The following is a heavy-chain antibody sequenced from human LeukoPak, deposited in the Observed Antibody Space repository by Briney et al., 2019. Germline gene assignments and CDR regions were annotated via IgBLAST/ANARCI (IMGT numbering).Heavy chain of an antibody. J-gene: IGHJ4*02. CDR1: GRSFSGYY. D-gene: IGHD6-13*01. CDR3: ARGPLYSSSWFDY. Sequence: SETLSLTCAVYGRSFSGYYWSWIRQPPGKGLEWIGEINHSGSTNYNPSLKSRVTISVDTSKNQFSLKLSSVTAADTAVYRCARGPLYSSSWFDYWGQGTLVTVSS. V-gene: IGHV4-34*01. CDR2: INHSGST.